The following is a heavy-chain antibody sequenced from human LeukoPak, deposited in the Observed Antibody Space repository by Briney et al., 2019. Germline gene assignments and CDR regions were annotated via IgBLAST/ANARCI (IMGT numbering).Heavy chain of an antibody. V-gene: IGHV3-48*01. Sequence: GGALRLSCAATAFTFSDYSMNWVRQAPGKGQEWVSYISGRSSTIYYADSVRGRFTISRDNAKNSMYLQMNSLRAEDTAVYYCARDRLTSGSDFFDYWGQGTLVTVSS. J-gene: IGHJ4*02. CDR1: AFTFSDYS. D-gene: IGHD1-26*01. CDR2: ISGRSSTI. CDR3: ARDRLTSGSDFFDY.